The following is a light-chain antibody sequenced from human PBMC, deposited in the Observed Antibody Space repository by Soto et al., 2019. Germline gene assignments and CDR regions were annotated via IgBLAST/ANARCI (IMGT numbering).Light chain of an antibody. V-gene: IGKV3-15*01. CDR1: QSVSSN. CDR2: GAS. Sequence: EIVMTQSPATLSVSTGERATLSCRASQSVSSNLAWYQQKPGQAPRLLIYGASTRATGVPARFSGSGSGTEFTLTIDSLQSEDFAVYYCQQSSDWPPITFGQGTRLEIK. J-gene: IGKJ5*01. CDR3: QQSSDWPPIT.